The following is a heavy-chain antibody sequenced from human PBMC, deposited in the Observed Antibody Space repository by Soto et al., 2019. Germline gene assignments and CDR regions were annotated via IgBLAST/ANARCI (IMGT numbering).Heavy chain of an antibody. V-gene: IGHV5-51*01. CDR3: ARRREGYSYGYYYYYYMDV. J-gene: IGHJ6*03. D-gene: IGHD5-18*01. CDR2: IYPGDSDT. CDR1: GYSFTSYW. Sequence: GESLKISCKGSGYSFTSYWIGWVRQMPGKGLERMGIIYPGDSDTRYSPSFQGQVTISADKSISTAYLQWSSLKASDTAMYYCARRREGYSYGYYYYYYMDVWGKGTTVTSP.